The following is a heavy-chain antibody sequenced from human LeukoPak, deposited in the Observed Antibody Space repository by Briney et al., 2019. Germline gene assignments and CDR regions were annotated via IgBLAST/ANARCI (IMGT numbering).Heavy chain of an antibody. V-gene: IGHV4-61*02. CDR2: IYTSGST. Sequence: SETLSLTCTVSGGSISSGSYYWSWIRQPAGKGLEWIGRIYTSGSTNYNPSLKSRVTISVDTSKNQFSLKLSSVTAADTAVYYCARGILWFGELFWFDPWGQGTLVTVSS. D-gene: IGHD3-10*01. CDR1: GGSISSGSYY. CDR3: ARGILWFGELFWFDP. J-gene: IGHJ5*02.